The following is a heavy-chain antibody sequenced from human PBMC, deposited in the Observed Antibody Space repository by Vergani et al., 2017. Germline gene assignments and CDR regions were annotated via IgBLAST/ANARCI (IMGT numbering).Heavy chain of an antibody. CDR3: ARDARYYYDSSGYYFDY. CDR1: GFTVSSNY. J-gene: IGHJ4*02. D-gene: IGHD3-22*01. Sequence: EVQLVESGGGLVQPGGSLRLSCAASGFTVSSNYMSWVRQAPGKGLEWVSVIYSGGSTYYADSVKGRFTISRDNSKNTQYRQMNSLRAEDTAVYYCARDARYYYDSSGYYFDYWGQGTLVTVSS. CDR2: IYSGGST. V-gene: IGHV3-66*01.